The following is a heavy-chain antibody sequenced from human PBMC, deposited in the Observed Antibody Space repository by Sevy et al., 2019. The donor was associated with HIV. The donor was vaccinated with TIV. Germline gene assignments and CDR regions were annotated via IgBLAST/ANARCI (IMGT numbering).Heavy chain of an antibody. J-gene: IGHJ4*02. CDR2: IKQDGSEK. V-gene: IGHV3-7*01. Sequence: GGSLRLSCAASGFTFSSYWMSWVRQAPGKGLEWVANIKQDGSEKYYVDSVKGRFTISIDNAKNSLYLQMNSLRAEDTAVYYCARDRLYYDFWSGYLFDYWGQGTLVTVSS. D-gene: IGHD3-3*01. CDR3: ARDRLYYDFWSGYLFDY. CDR1: GFTFSSYW.